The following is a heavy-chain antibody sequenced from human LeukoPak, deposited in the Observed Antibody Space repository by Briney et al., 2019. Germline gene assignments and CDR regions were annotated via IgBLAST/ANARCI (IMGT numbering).Heavy chain of an antibody. CDR3: STGRLGT. D-gene: IGHD1-26*01. J-gene: IGHJ5*02. CDR1: GFTFSYAW. V-gene: IGHV3-15*01. Sequence: GGALRLSCAASGFTFSYAWMSWVRQAPGKGLEWVGRIKSNTDGGTTDYAAHVKGRFTISRDGSKNTLYLEMNSLKTEDTAVYYCSTGRLGTWGQGTLVTVSS. CDR2: IKSNTDGGTT.